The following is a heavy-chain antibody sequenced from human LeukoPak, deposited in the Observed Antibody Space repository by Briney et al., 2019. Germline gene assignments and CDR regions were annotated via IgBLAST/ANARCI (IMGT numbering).Heavy chain of an antibody. CDR2: IYSGGST. CDR3: ARNGYGSGSYYGY. V-gene: IGHV3-53*01. CDR1: GFTVSSNY. J-gene: IGHJ4*02. D-gene: IGHD3-10*01. Sequence: GGSLRLSCAASGFTVSSNYMSWVRQAPGKGLEWVSVIYSGGSTYYADSVKGRFTISRDNSKNTLYLQMNSLRAEDTAVYYCARNGYGSGSYYGYWGQGTLVTVSS.